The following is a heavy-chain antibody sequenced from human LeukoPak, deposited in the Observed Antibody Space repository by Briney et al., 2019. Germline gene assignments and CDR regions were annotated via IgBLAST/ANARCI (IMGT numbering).Heavy chain of an antibody. CDR1: GFTFSDYY. D-gene: IGHD4-17*01. J-gene: IGHJ3*02. CDR2: ISSSGSTL. Sequence: GGSLRLSCAASGFTFSDYYMSWIRQAPGKGLEWVSYISSSGSTLYYADSVKGRFTISRDNAKNSLYLQMNSLRAEDTAVYYCARDYGDYGPDAFDIWGQGTMVTVSS. V-gene: IGHV3-11*01. CDR3: ARDYGDYGPDAFDI.